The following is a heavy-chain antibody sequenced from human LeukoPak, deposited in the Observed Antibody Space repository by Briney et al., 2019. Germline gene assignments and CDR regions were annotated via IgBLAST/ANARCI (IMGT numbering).Heavy chain of an antibody. CDR3: AKGNGYSYGRYYFDY. J-gene: IGHJ4*02. CDR2: ITASGGNT. CDR1: GFTFSSYA. V-gene: IGHV3-23*01. Sequence: PGGSLRLSCAASGFTFSSYAMGWVRQAPGKGLEWVSAITASGGNTYYADSVKGRFTISGDNSKNTLYLQVNSRRAEDTAVYYCAKGNGYSYGRYYFDYWGQGTLVTVSS. D-gene: IGHD5-18*01.